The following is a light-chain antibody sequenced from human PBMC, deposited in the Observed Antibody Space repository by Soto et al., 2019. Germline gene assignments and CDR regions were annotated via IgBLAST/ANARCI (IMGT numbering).Light chain of an antibody. CDR3: QQYGRSPPIT. J-gene: IGKJ5*01. CDR1: QSVSSSY. Sequence: EIVLTQSPGTLSLSPGERATLSCRASQSVSSSYLAWYQQKPGQAPRLLIYGASSRATGITDRFSGSGSGTDFTLTISRLEPEDFAVYYCQQYGRSPPITFGQGTRLEIK. CDR2: GAS. V-gene: IGKV3-20*01.